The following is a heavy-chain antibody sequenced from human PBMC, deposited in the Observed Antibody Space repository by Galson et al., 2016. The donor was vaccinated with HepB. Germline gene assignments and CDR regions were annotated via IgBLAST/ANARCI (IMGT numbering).Heavy chain of an antibody. CDR3: ARDQYVRGSGWYSASGC. Sequence: SLRLSCAASGFTFSSYKMHWVRQAPGKGLDWVAVILYDGSDKYYADSEKARFTISRDNSKNTLYLQMNSLRAEDTAVYYCARDQYVRGSGWYSASGCWGQGTLVTVSS. CDR1: GFTFSSYK. D-gene: IGHD6-13*01. J-gene: IGHJ4*02. V-gene: IGHV3-30*04. CDR2: ILYDGSDK.